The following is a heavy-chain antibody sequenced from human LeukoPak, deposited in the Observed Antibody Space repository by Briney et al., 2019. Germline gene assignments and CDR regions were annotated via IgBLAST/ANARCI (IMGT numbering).Heavy chain of an antibody. Sequence: ASVKVSCKASGYTFTGYYMHWVRQAPGQGLKWMGWINPNSGGTNYAQKFQGWVTMTRDTSISTAYMELSRLRSDDTAVYYCAREDYSGSYLDWGQGTLVTVSS. CDR1: GYTFTGYY. CDR3: AREDYSGSYLD. J-gene: IGHJ4*02. CDR2: INPNSGGT. V-gene: IGHV1-2*04. D-gene: IGHD1-26*01.